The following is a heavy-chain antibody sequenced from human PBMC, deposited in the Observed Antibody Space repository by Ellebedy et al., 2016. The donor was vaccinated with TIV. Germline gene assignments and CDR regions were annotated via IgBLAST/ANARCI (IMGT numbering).Heavy chain of an antibody. CDR2: IYYTGTT. D-gene: IGHD3-10*01. CDR3: VRGVREVYYRGMDG. CDR1: GCSISSTGYS. Sequence: MPSETLSLTCTVSGCSISSTGYSWGWIRLPPGQGPAWVLTIYYTGTTYYNPSLESRVTMSVDTSRNQFFLRLTSVTATDTAVYYCVRGVREVYYRGMDGWGQGTAVTVSS. J-gene: IGHJ6*01. V-gene: IGHV4-39*01.